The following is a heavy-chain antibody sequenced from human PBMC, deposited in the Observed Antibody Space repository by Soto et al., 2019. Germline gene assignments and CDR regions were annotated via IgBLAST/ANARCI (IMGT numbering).Heavy chain of an antibody. J-gene: IGHJ4*02. CDR1: GGSISSYY. CDR3: ARHRYGDTFAY. Sequence: SETLSLTCTVSGGSISSYYWSWIRQPPGKGLEWIGYIYYSGSTNYNPSLKSRVTISVDTSKNQFSLKLSSVTAADTAVYYCARHRYGDTFAYWGQGTLVTVSS. CDR2: IYYSGST. D-gene: IGHD4-17*01. V-gene: IGHV4-59*08.